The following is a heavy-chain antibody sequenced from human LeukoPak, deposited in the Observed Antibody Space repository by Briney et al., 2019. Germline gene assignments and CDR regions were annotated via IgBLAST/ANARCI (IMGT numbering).Heavy chain of an antibody. D-gene: IGHD3-3*01. J-gene: IGHJ6*04. Sequence: GGSLRLSCSASGFTFSNYGMSWVRQAPGKGLEWMTFIRYDGSNKYYADSVKGRFTISRDNAKNSLYLQMNSLRAEDTAVYYCARTPDPYYDFWSGSSVWGKGTTVTVSS. CDR1: GFTFSNYG. CDR2: IRYDGSNK. V-gene: IGHV3-30*02. CDR3: ARTPDPYYDFWSGSSV.